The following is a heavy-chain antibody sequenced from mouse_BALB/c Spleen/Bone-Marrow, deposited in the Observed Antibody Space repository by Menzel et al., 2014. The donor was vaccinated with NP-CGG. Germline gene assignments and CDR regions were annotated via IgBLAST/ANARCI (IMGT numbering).Heavy chain of an antibody. J-gene: IGHJ3*01. CDR3: ARFSQFVILRY. D-gene: IGHD3-1*01. CDR1: GYNFTSYW. CDR2: IYPGSGST. V-gene: IGHV1-55*01. Sequence: QVQLHQSGAELVTPGTSVKLSCKASGYNFTSYWINWVKLRPGQGLEWIGDIYPGSGSTNYNEKFKSKATLTVDTSSSTAYMQLSSLASEGSALYYCARFSQFVILRYWGKGTLVPVS.